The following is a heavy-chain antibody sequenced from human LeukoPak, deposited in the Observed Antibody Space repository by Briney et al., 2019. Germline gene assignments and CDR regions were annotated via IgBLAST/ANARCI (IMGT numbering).Heavy chain of an antibody. J-gene: IGHJ4*02. Sequence: IPSETLSLTCTVSGGSIYSSSYYWVWLRQPPGKGLEWIGSVYYSGSTYYNPSLKSRVTISVDTSKNQFSLKLGSVTAADTAVYYCARGGGSIAARLDYFDYWGQGTLVTVSS. V-gene: IGHV4-39*07. CDR2: VYYSGST. CDR1: GGSIYSSSYY. D-gene: IGHD6-6*01. CDR3: ARGGGSIAARLDYFDY.